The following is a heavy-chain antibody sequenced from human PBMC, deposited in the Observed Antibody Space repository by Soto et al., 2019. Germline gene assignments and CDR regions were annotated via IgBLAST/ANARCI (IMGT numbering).Heavy chain of an antibody. J-gene: IGHJ5*02. V-gene: IGHV4-4*02. CDR3: VSRSDSRSYSWFDP. CDR1: SGSISSSNW. CDR2: IYHSGST. Sequence: PSETLSLTCAVSSGSISSSNWWSWVRQPPGKGLEWIGEIYHSGSTNYNPSLKSRVTISVDKSKNQFSLKLSSVTAADTAVYYLVSRSDSRSYSWFDPGGQGSLVTV. D-gene: IGHD6-13*01.